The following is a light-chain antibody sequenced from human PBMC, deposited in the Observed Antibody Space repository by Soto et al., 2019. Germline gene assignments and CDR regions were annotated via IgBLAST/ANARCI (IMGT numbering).Light chain of an antibody. CDR1: NSDIGNYNF. J-gene: IGLJ2*01. Sequence: QSALTQPPSASGSPGQSVAISCTGTNSDIGNYNFVSWYQQHPGKAPKLMIHEVNKRPSGVPDRFSGSKSGNTASLTVSGLQPEDEADYYCSSYAGSNNLLFGGGTKLTVL. CDR2: EVN. V-gene: IGLV2-8*01. CDR3: SSYAGSNNLL.